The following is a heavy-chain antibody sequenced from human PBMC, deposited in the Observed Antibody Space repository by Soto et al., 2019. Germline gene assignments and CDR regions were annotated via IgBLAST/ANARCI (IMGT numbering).Heavy chain of an antibody. Sequence: GGSLRLSCAASGFTFSSYVMHWVRQAPCKGLEWVAVISYDGSNKYYTDSVKGRFTISRDNSKNTLYLQMNSLRAEDTAVYYCVKEPYRWGRHYDYYGVDVWGQGNTVTV. CDR3: VKEPYRWGRHYDYYGVDV. V-gene: IGHV3-30*18. CDR1: GFTFSSYV. D-gene: IGHD2-8*02. J-gene: IGHJ6*02. CDR2: ISYDGSNK.